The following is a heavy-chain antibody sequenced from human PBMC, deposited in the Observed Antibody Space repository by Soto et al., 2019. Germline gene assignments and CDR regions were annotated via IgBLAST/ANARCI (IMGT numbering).Heavy chain of an antibody. CDR2: INHSGST. D-gene: IGHD6-19*01. Sequence: SETLSLTCAVYGGSFSGYYWSWIRQPPGKGLEWIGEINHSGSTNYNPSLKSRVTISVDTSKNQFSLKLSSVTAADTAVYYCARHREPGIAVAGTAYYYYMDVWGKGTTVTVSS. CDR1: GGSFSGYY. V-gene: IGHV4-34*01. CDR3: ARHREPGIAVAGTAYYYYMDV. J-gene: IGHJ6*03.